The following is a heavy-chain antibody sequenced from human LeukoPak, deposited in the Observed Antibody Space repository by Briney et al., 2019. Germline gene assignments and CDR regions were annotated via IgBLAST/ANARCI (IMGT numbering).Heavy chain of an antibody. D-gene: IGHD2-2*01. V-gene: IGHV4-31*02. CDR2: IYYSGST. J-gene: IGHJ4*02. Sequence: IYYSGSTYYNPSLKSRVTISVDTSKNQFSLKLSSVTAADTAVYYCARGAGLVPAAMALDYWGQGTLVTVSS. CDR3: ARGAGLVPAAMALDY.